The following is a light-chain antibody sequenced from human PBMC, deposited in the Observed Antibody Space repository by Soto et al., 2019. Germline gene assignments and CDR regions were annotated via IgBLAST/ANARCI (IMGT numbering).Light chain of an antibody. J-gene: IGLJ2*01. V-gene: IGLV2-8*01. CDR3: SSYAGSNNLL. CDR1: SSDVGGYNY. CDR2: EVS. Sequence: QSALTQPPSASGSPGQSVTISCTGTSSDVGGYNYVSWYQQHPGKAPKLMIYEVSKRPSGVPDRFSGSKSGNTASLTVSGLQAEDEDDYYCSSYAGSNNLLFGGGTKLTGL.